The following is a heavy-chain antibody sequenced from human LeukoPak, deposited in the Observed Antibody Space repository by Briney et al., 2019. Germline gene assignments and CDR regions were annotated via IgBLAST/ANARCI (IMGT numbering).Heavy chain of an antibody. D-gene: IGHD3-10*01. CDR1: GGSISSYY. CDR3: ARPKDYYGSGSNFFDY. J-gene: IGHJ4*02. CDR2: IYYSGST. V-gene: IGHV4-59*05. Sequence: KPSETLSLTCTVSGGSISSYYWSWIRQPPGKGLEWIGSIYYSGSTHYNPSLKSRVTISVDTSKNQFSLKLSSVTAADTAVYYCARPKDYYGSGSNFFDYWGQGTLVTVSS.